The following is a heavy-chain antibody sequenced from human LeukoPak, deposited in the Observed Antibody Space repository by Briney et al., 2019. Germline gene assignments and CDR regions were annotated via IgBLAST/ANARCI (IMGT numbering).Heavy chain of an antibody. J-gene: IGHJ4*02. Sequence: KPSETLSLTCTVSGGSIGSYYWSWIRQPPGKGLEWIGYIYTSGSTNYNPSLKSRVTISVDTSKNQFSLRLSSVTAADTAVYYCARSASGDFWSGSFDYWGQGTLVTVSS. V-gene: IGHV4-4*09. CDR1: GGSIGSYY. D-gene: IGHD3-3*01. CDR2: IYTSGST. CDR3: ARSASGDFWSGSFDY.